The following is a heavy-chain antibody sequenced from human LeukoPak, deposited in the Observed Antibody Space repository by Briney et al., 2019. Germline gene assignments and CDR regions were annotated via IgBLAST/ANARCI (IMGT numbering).Heavy chain of an antibody. CDR2: ISRSGRTI. CDR3: ARDSCSGGSCYSHDY. D-gene: IGHD2-15*01. J-gene: IGHJ4*02. V-gene: IGHV3-11*01. CDR1: GFTFSNNY. Sequence: GGSLRPSWAASGFTFSNNYMSWIRQAPGKGLEWVSYISRSGRTIYYADSVKGRFTISRHNAKNSLYLQMNSLRAEDTAVYYCARDSCSGGSCYSHDYWGQGTLVTVSS.